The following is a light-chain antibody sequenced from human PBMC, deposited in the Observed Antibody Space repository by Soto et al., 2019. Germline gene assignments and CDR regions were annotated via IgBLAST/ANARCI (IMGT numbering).Light chain of an antibody. V-gene: IGKV1-9*01. CDR3: QQYYSYPFT. CDR2: AAS. J-gene: IGKJ5*01. CDR1: QDSGDS. Sequence: IQLTQSPSSLSASVGDRVTITCRASQDSGDSLAWYQQKPGKAPKLLIYAASTLQSGVPSRFSGSGSGTDFTLTISCLQSEDFATYYCQQYYSYPFTFGQGTRLEIK.